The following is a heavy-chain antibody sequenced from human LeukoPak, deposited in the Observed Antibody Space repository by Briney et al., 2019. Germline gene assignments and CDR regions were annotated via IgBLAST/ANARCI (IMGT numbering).Heavy chain of an antibody. CDR3: ARGAHLLDRGYCTGDV. CDR1: GYTFTSCD. Sequence: ASVKVSCKASGYTFTSCDINWVRQAAGQGLEWMGWMNPNSGNTGYAQKFQGRVTMTRNTSISTAYMELSSLRSEDTAVYYCARGAHLLDRGYCTGDVWGKGTTVTVSS. CDR2: MNPNSGNT. D-gene: IGHD2-8*01. J-gene: IGHJ6*04. V-gene: IGHV1-8*01.